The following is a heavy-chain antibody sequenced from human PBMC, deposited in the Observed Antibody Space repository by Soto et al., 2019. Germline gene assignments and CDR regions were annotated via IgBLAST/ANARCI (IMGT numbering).Heavy chain of an antibody. CDR1: GGAISGYY. CDR2: IYYTGST. V-gene: IGHV4-59*01. Sequence: SETLSLTCTVSGGAISGYYWSWIRQPPGKGLEWIGYIYYTGSTNYNPSLKSRVTISVDMSKNHFSLRLSSVTAADTAVYYCARYYCSGGSCNSNFDYWGQGTLVTVSS. D-gene: IGHD2-15*01. CDR3: ARYYCSGGSCNSNFDY. J-gene: IGHJ4*02.